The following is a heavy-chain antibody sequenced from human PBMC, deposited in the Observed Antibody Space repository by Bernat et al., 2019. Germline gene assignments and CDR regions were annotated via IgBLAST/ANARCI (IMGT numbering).Heavy chain of an antibody. CDR3: ARGRGYCSSTSCYPVGWFDP. Sequence: EVQLVESGGGLIQPGGSLRLSCAASGFTVSSNYMSWVRQAPGKGLEWVPVIYSGGSTYYADSVKGRLTISRDNSKNTLYLQMNSLRAEDTAVYYCARGRGYCSSTSCYPVGWFDPWGQGTLVTVSS. CDR1: GFTVSSNY. V-gene: IGHV3-53*01. D-gene: IGHD2-2*01. CDR2: IYSGGST. J-gene: IGHJ5*02.